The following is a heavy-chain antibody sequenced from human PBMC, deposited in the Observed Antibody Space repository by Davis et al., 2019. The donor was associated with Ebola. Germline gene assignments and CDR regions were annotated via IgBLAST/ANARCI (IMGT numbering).Heavy chain of an antibody. Sequence: SETLSLTCAVYGGSFSGYYWSWIRQPPGKGLEWIGSIYYSGSAYYNPSLKSRVTISVDTSKNQFSLEVSSVTAADTAVYYCARPDGAGSDYWGQGTLVTVSS. CDR2: IYYSGSA. V-gene: IGHV4-34*01. D-gene: IGHD1-14*01. CDR1: GGSFSGYY. J-gene: IGHJ4*02. CDR3: ARPDGAGSDY.